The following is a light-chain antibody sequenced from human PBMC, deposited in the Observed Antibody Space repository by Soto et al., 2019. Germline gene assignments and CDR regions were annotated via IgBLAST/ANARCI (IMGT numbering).Light chain of an antibody. CDR1: QSVSSN. J-gene: IGKJ3*01. V-gene: IGKV3-15*01. CDR3: QQYNNSPFT. CDR2: GAS. Sequence: EIVMTQSPATLSVSPGERATLSCRASQSVSSNLAWYLQKPGQAPRLLIYGASTRATGIPARFSGSASGTEFTLTISSLQSEDFAVYYCQQYNNSPFTFGPGTKVDIK.